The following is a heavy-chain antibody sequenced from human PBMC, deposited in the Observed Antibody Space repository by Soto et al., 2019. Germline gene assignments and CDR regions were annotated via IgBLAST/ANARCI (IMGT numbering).Heavy chain of an antibody. D-gene: IGHD3-22*01. CDR3: ARRGYDDSSGYYQPDGMDV. Sequence: QVQLVQSGAEVKKPGSSVKVSCKASGGTFSSYAISWVRQAPGQGLAWMGGIIPIFGTANYAQKFQGRVTITADESTSTAYMELTSMRSEDTAVYYCARRGYDDSSGYYQPDGMDVWGQGTTVTVSS. CDR2: IIPIFGTA. CDR1: GGTFSSYA. V-gene: IGHV1-69*01. J-gene: IGHJ6*02.